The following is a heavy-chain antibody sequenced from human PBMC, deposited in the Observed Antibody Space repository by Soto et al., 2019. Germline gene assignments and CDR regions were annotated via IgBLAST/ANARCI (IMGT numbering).Heavy chain of an antibody. J-gene: IGHJ3*02. D-gene: IGHD6-19*01. CDR3: ARTIAVAGVHAFDI. CDR2: IIPIFGTA. V-gene: IGHV1-69*13. Sequence: SVKVSCKASGGTFSSYAIIWVRQAPGQGLEWMGGIIPIFGTANYAQKFQGRVTITADESTSTAYMELSSLRSEDTAVYYCARTIAVAGVHAFDIGGQGTMVPVSS. CDR1: GGTFSSYA.